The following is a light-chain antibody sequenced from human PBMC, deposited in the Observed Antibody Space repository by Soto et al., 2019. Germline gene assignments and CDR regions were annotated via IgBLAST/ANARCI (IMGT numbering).Light chain of an antibody. V-gene: IGLV1-40*01. CDR3: QSYDSSLSVLDV. CDR1: SSNIGAGYD. Sequence: QAVVTQPPSVSGAPGQRVSISCTGSSSNIGAGYDVHWFQQLPGTAPKLLIYGSSNRPSGVPDRFSGSKSGTSASLAITGLQAEDEADYYCQSYDSSLSVLDVFGTGTNLTVL. J-gene: IGLJ1*01. CDR2: GSS.